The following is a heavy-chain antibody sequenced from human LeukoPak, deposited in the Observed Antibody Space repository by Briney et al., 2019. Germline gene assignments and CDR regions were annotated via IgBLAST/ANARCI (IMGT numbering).Heavy chain of an antibody. CDR1: GYTFTSYD. J-gene: IGHJ6*02. D-gene: IGHD3-10*01. Sequence: ASVKVSCKASGYTFTSYDINWVRQATGQGLEWMGWMNPNSGNTGYAQKFQGRVTMTRNTSISTAYMELSSLRSEDTAVYYCAREDGWFGDRWTGYYYYGMDVWGQGTTVTVSS. CDR3: AREDGWFGDRWTGYYYYGMDV. CDR2: MNPNSGNT. V-gene: IGHV1-8*01.